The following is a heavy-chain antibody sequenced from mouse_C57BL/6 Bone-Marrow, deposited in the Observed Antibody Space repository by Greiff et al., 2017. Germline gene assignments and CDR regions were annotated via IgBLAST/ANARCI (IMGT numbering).Heavy chain of an antibody. Sequence: DVMLVESGGGLVKPGGSLKLSCAASGFTFSDYGMHWVRQAPEKGLEWVAYISSGSSTIYYADTVKGRFTISRDNAKNTLFLQMTRLRSEDTAMYYCARGGNYLFAYWGQGTLVTVSA. J-gene: IGHJ3*01. D-gene: IGHD2-1*01. CDR3: ARGGNYLFAY. CDR2: ISSGSSTI. V-gene: IGHV5-17*01. CDR1: GFTFSDYG.